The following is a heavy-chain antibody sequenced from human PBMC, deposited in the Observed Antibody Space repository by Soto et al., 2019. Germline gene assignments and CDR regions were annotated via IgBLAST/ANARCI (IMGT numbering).Heavy chain of an antibody. Sequence: GGSLRLSCAASGFTFSSYGMNWVRQAPGKGLEWVSSISSSSSYIYYADSVKGRFTISRDNAKNSLYLQMNSLRAEDTAVYYCARSLEFHDAFDIWGQGTMVTVSS. CDR1: GFTFSSYG. CDR2: ISSSSSYI. V-gene: IGHV3-21*01. CDR3: ARSLEFHDAFDI. D-gene: IGHD3-10*01. J-gene: IGHJ3*02.